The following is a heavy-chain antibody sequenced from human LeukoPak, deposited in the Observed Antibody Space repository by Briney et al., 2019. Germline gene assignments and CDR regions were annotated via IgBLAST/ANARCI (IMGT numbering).Heavy chain of an antibody. Sequence: NPSETLSLTCSVSGGSNSSSSSYWGWIRQPPGKGLEWIGSIYYSGSSFDNPSLKSRVTISVDPSKNRFSLKLTSVTAADTAVYYCARVVASTSIDSWGQGTLVTVSS. CDR2: IYYSGSS. V-gene: IGHV4-39*07. CDR3: ARVVASTSIDS. D-gene: IGHD2-15*01. J-gene: IGHJ4*02. CDR1: GGSNSSSSSY.